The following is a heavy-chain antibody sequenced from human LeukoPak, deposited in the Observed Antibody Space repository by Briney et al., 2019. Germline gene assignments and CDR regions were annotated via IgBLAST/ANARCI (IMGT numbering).Heavy chain of an antibody. CDR3: VREGDPYDFWSGYFEYNWFDP. D-gene: IGHD3-3*01. J-gene: IGHJ5*02. CDR2: IIPIFGTA. Sequence: SVKVSCKASGGTFSSYAISWVRQAPGQGLEWMGGIIPIFGTANYAQKFQGRVTITTDESTSTAYMELSSLRSEDTAVYYCVREGDPYDFWSGYFEYNWFDPWGQGTLVTVSS. V-gene: IGHV1-69*05. CDR1: GGTFSSYA.